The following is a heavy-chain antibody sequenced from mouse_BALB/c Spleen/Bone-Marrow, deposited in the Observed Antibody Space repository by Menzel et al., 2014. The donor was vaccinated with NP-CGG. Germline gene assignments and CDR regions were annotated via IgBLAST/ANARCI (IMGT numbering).Heavy chain of an antibody. J-gene: IGHJ1*01. CDR1: GFDFSRYW. V-gene: IGHV4-1*02. CDR2: INPDSSTL. Sequence: EVKVIASGGGLVQPGGSLELSCAASGFDFSRYWMTWVRPAPGKGLEWIGEINPDSSTLNFTPSFKDKFIISRDNAKNELCLQMSKVRSEDTALYYRARSGYYGYQDVWGVGIPVPASS. D-gene: IGHD1-2*01. CDR3: ARSGYYGYQDV.